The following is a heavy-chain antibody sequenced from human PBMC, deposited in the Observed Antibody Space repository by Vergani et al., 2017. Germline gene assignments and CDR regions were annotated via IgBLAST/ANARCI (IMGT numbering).Heavy chain of an antibody. Sequence: EVQLVQSGAEVKKPGESLKISCKGSGYSFTSYWIGWVRQMPGKGLEWMGIIYPGDSDTRYSPSFQGQVTISAAKSISTAYLQWSSLKASDTAMYYCARHLAYDFWSGYYALYYFDYWGQGTLVTVSS. CDR1: GYSFTSYW. J-gene: IGHJ4*02. CDR2: IYPGDSDT. CDR3: ARHLAYDFWSGYYALYYFDY. D-gene: IGHD3-3*01. V-gene: IGHV5-51*01.